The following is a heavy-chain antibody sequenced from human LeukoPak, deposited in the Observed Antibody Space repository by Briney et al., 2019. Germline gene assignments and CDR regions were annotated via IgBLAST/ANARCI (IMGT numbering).Heavy chain of an antibody. J-gene: IGHJ5*02. CDR2: INPNSGGT. V-gene: IGHV1-2*02. D-gene: IGHD3-22*01. CDR3: ARDRGGYYDSSGSNWFDP. CDR1: GYTLTGYY. Sequence: GASVKVSCKASGYTLTGYYMHWVRQAPGQGLEWMGWINPNSGGTNYAQKFQGRVTMTRDTSISTAYMELSRLRSDDTAVYYCARDRGGYYDSSGSNWFDPWGQGTLVTVSS.